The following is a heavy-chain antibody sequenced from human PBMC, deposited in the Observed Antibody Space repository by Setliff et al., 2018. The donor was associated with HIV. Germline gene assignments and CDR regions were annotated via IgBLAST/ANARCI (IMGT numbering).Heavy chain of an antibody. D-gene: IGHD3-10*01. CDR1: GYTFTSYN. CDR3: ARVRLSMVRGPFDAFDI. CDR2: MNPNSGNT. Sequence: ASVKVSCKASGYTFTSYNINWVRQATGQGLEWVQQATGQGLEWMGWMNPNSGNTDYEQKFQGRVTITRNTSISTAYMELSSLRSEDTAVYYCARVRLSMVRGPFDAFDIWGQGTMVTVSS. J-gene: IGHJ3*02. V-gene: IGHV1-8*03.